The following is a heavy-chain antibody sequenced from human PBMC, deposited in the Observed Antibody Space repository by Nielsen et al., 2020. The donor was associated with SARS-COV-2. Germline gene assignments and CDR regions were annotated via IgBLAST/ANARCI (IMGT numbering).Heavy chain of an antibody. Sequence: WIRQPPGKGLEWVAVIWYDGSNKYYADSVKGRFTISRDNSKNTLYLQMNSLRAEDTAVYYCARDDGIGYCSSTSCRPGVYYYYGMDVWGQGTTVTVSS. CDR2: IWYDGSNK. V-gene: IGHV3-33*01. D-gene: IGHD2-2*01. J-gene: IGHJ6*02. CDR3: ARDDGIGYCSSTSCRPGVYYYYGMDV.